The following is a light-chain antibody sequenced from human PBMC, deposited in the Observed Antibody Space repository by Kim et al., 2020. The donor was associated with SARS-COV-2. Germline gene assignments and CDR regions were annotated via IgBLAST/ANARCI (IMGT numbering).Light chain of an antibody. CDR2: DVI. V-gene: IGLV2-14*04. CDR3: SSYTSSSTYI. Sequence: GQSITISCTGTSSDVGGYSYVSWYQQHPGKAPKLMIYDVIKRPSGVSNRFSGSKSGNTASLTISGLQAEDEADYYCSSYTSSSTYIFGTGTKVTVL. CDR1: SSDVGGYSY. J-gene: IGLJ1*01.